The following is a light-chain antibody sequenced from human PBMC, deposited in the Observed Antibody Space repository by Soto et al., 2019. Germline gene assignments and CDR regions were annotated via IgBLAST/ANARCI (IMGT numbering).Light chain of an antibody. CDR2: GAS. CDR3: QQYGSSPT. CDR1: QSLSTRC. V-gene: IGKV3-20*01. Sequence: EIVLTQSPGTLSLFPGERATLSCRASQSLSTRCLAWYQQKPGQAPRLLIYGASNRATGIPDRFSGSGSGTDFTLTITRLEPEDFAVYYCQQYGSSPTFGQGTRLEIK. J-gene: IGKJ5*01.